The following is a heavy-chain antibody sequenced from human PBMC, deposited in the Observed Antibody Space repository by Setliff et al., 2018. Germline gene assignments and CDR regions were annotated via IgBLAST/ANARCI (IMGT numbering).Heavy chain of an antibody. V-gene: IGHV3-15*01. D-gene: IGHD3-16*01. CDR3: TTDPSPTFGGVIGAAFDF. CDR1: GFTFSTYA. Sequence: GSLRLSCAASGFTFSTYAIHWVRQAPGKGLEWVGRIKGKNDGLATDYAAPVKGRFTISRDDSKNTLYLQMNSLKTEDTAVYYCTTDPSPTFGGVIGAAFDFWGQGTMVTVSS. J-gene: IGHJ3*01. CDR2: IKGKNDGLAT.